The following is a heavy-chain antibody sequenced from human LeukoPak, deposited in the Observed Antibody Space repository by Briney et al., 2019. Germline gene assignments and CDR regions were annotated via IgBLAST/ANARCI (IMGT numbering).Heavy chain of an antibody. CDR2: ISSNGGST. Sequence: GGSLRLSCAASGFPFSSYAMHWVRQAPGKGLEYVSAISSNGGSTYYANSVKGRFTISRDNSKNTLYLQMGSLRAEDMAVYYCARSSKGDSSSVFWFDPWGQGTLVTVSS. D-gene: IGHD6-6*01. CDR1: GFPFSSYA. V-gene: IGHV3-64*01. J-gene: IGHJ5*02. CDR3: ARSSKGDSSSVFWFDP.